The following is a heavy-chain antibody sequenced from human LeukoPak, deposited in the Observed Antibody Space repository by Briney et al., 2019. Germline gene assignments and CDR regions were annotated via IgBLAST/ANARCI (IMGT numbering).Heavy chain of an antibody. D-gene: IGHD6-13*01. CDR1: GFTFSSYE. J-gene: IGHJ4*02. V-gene: IGHV3-48*03. Sequence: GGSLRLSCAASGFTFSSYEMNWVRQAPGKGLEWVSYISSSGSTIYYADSVKGRFTISRDNAKNSLYLQMNSLRAEDTAVYYCARDWGSSSWHQDYWGQGTLVTVSS. CDR2: ISSSGSTI. CDR3: ARDWGSSSWHQDY.